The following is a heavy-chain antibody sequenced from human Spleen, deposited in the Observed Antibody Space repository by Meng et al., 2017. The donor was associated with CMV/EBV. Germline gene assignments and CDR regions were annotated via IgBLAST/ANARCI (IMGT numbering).Heavy chain of an antibody. V-gene: IGHV4-59*01. D-gene: IGHD1-1*01. CDR3: AKFSATGAYYYGMDV. CDR2: IYYSGSS. J-gene: IGHJ6*02. CDR1: GASITNYY. Sequence: SETLSLTCTVSGASITNYYWTWIRQPPGKGLEWIGCIYYSGSSNYNPSLESRITISVDTSKNQFSLRLYSVIAADTAVYYCAKFSATGAYYYGMDVWGQGTTVTVSS.